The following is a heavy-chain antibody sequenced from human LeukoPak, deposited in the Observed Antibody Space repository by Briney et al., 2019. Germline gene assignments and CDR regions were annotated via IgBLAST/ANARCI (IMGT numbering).Heavy chain of an antibody. D-gene: IGHD2-8*01. J-gene: IGHJ4*02. V-gene: IGHV5-51*01. CDR1: GYIFTIYW. CDR3: ARRICCNGVCYDDY. Sequence: GESLKISCKGSGYIFTIYWIAWVRQMPGKGLEWMGIIYPGDSNIRYSPSFQGQVTISADKSISTAHLQWSSLKASDTAMYYCARRICCNGVCYDDYWGQGTLVAVSS. CDR2: IYPGDSNI.